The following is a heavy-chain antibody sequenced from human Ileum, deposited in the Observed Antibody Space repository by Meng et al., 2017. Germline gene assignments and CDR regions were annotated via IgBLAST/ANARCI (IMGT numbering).Heavy chain of an antibody. CDR1: GFSFTNYW. D-gene: IGHD2-8*01. J-gene: IGHJ3*02. CDR2: IYPGDSDT. Sequence: GESLKISCKGSGFSFTNYWIGWVRQMPGKGLEWMGTIYPGDSDTKYSASFQGQVTVSSDKSTRTPYLQWSRLKASDTAMYYCATRISNSTLGVFDIWGQGTLVTVSS. CDR3: ATRISNSTLGVFDI. V-gene: IGHV5-51*01.